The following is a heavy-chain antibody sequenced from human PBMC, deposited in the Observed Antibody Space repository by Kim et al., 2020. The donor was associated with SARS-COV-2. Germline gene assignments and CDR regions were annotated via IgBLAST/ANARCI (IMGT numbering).Heavy chain of an antibody. Sequence: ASVKVSCKASGYTFTSYAMHWVRQAPGQRLEWMGWINAGNGNTKYSQKFQGRVTITRDTSASTAYMELSSLRSEDTAVYYCATDKTPLAYCGGDCKTPLGYWGQGTLVTVSS. J-gene: IGHJ4*02. CDR3: ATDKTPLAYCGGDCKTPLGY. D-gene: IGHD2-21*01. V-gene: IGHV1-3*01. CDR1: GYTFTSYA. CDR2: INAGNGNT.